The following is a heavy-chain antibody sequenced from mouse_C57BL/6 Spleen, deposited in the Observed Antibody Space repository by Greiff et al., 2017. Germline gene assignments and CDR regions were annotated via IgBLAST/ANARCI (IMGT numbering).Heavy chain of an antibody. J-gene: IGHJ2*01. CDR1: GFTFSSYA. Sequence: EVQRVESGEGLVKPGGSLKLSCAASGFTFSSYAMSWVRQTPEKRLEWVAYISSGGDYIYYADTVKGRFTISRDNARNTLYLQMSSLKAEDTAKYYCTRDQSNGPYFDYWGQGTTLTVSS. CDR3: TRDQSNGPYFDY. CDR2: ISSGGDYI. D-gene: IGHD1-1*02. V-gene: IGHV5-9-1*02.